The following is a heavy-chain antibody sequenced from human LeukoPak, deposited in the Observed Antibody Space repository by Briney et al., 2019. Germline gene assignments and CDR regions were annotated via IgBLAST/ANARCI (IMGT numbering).Heavy chain of an antibody. Sequence: SQTLSLTCAISGDSVSSNSAAWNWIRQSPSRGLEWLGRTYYRSKWYKEYAVSVKSRVTINADTSKNQFSLQLNSVTPEDTAVYYCARDGGSGTYYFDYWGQGTLVTVSS. D-gene: IGHD3-10*01. CDR2: TYYRSKWYK. CDR1: GDSVSSNSAA. J-gene: IGHJ4*02. V-gene: IGHV6-1*01. CDR3: ARDGGSGTYYFDY.